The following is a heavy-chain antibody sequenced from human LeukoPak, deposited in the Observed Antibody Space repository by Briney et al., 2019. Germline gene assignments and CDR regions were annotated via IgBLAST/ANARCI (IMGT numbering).Heavy chain of an antibody. J-gene: IGHJ4*02. CDR2: IYHSGST. CDR3: ARDSRTDYDFWSGYDLDY. Sequence: SETLSLTCAVSGGSISSSNWWSWVRQPPGKGLEWIGEIYHSGSTNYNPSLKSRVTISVDKSKNQFSLKLSSVTAADTAVYYCARDSRTDYDFWSGYDLDYWGQGTLVTVSS. V-gene: IGHV4-4*02. CDR1: GGSISSSNW. D-gene: IGHD3-3*01.